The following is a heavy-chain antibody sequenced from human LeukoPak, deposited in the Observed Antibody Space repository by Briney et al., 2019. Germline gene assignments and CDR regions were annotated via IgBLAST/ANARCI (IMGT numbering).Heavy chain of an antibody. CDR2: IYYSGST. CDR3: SSGYYYGY. J-gene: IGHJ4*02. D-gene: IGHD3-22*01. Sequence: SETLSLTCTVSGGSISSSSYYWGWIRQPPGKGLEWIGSIYYSGSTYYNPSLKSRVTISVDMSKNQFSDTAVYYCARGIREYYDSSGYYYGYWGQGTLVTVSS. V-gene: IGHV4-39*07. CDR1: GGSISSSSYY.